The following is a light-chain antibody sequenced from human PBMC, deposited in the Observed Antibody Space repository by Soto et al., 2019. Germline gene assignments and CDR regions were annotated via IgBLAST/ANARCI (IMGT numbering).Light chain of an antibody. CDR3: QQRSNWLGTPT. CDR2: DAS. Sequence: EIVLTQSPATLSLSPGERATLSCRASQSVSSYLAWYQQKPGQAPRLLIYDASNRATGIPVRFSGSGSGTDFTLTISSLEPEDFAVYYCQQRSNWLGTPTFGQGTKVEIK. V-gene: IGKV3-11*01. J-gene: IGKJ1*01. CDR1: QSVSSY.